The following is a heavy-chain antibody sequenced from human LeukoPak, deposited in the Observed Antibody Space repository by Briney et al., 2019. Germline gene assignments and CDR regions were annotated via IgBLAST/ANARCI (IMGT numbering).Heavy chain of an antibody. CDR3: ARVVVVVAAQYYYFDY. CDR1: GFTSSDYY. Sequence: PGGSLRLSCAASGFTSSDYYLSWIRPTPGKGLEWVSYIFSSGSTIYYADSVKGRFTISRDNAKNSLYLQMNSLRAEDTAVYYCARVVVVVAAQYYYFDYWGQGTLVTVSS. V-gene: IGHV3-11*04. CDR2: IFSSGSTI. D-gene: IGHD2-15*01. J-gene: IGHJ4*02.